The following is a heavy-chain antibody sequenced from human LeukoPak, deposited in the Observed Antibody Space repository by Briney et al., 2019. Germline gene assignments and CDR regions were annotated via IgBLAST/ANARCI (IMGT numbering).Heavy chain of an antibody. CDR2: IKEDGSEK. CDR1: GFNFRGYS. Sequence: GGSLRLSCAASGFNFRGYSMTWVRQAPGKGLEWVAKIKEDGSEKYYVDSVKGRFTVSRDNVKNSLFLQMNSLRVEDTAAYYCARLHSAVYYGDAFDIWGQGTMVTVSS. J-gene: IGHJ3*02. D-gene: IGHD3-16*01. CDR3: ARLHSAVYYGDAFDI. V-gene: IGHV3-7*03.